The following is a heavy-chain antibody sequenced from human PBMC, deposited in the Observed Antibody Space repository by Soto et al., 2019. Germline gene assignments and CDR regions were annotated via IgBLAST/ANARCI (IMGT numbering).Heavy chain of an antibody. D-gene: IGHD3-10*01. CDR2: IIPILGIA. CDR1: GGTFGSYT. CDR3: ARDLLWFGELMDYYYYYMDV. J-gene: IGHJ6*03. Sequence: SVKVSCKASGGTFGSYTISWVRQAPGQGLEWMGRIIPILGIANYAQKFQGRVTITADKSTSTAYMELSSLRSEDTAVYYCARDLLWFGELMDYYYYYMDVWGKGTTVTVSS. V-gene: IGHV1-69*04.